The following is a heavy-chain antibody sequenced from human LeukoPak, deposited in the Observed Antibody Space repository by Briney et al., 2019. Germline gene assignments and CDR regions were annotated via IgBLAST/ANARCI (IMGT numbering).Heavy chain of an antibody. J-gene: IGHJ4*02. Sequence: ASVKVSCKVSGYTFTGYYMHWVRQAPGQGLEWMGWINPNSGDTKYAQKFQGRDTMNRDTSLSTAYMELSRLRSDDTAVYYCARVDFWSGNSDYWGQGTLVIVSS. D-gene: IGHD3-3*01. CDR2: INPNSGDT. CDR1: GYTFTGYY. V-gene: IGHV1-2*02. CDR3: ARVDFWSGNSDY.